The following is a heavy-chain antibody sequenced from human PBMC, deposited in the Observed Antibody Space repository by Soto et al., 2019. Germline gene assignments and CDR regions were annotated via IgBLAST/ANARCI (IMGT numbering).Heavy chain of an antibody. CDR2: IKSDGTVT. D-gene: IGHD3-3*01. Sequence: GGSLRLSCVVSGITFSTYRMHWVRQAPGKGLVWVSHIKSDGTVTHYTDSVRGRFIISRDNAKNTLFLQMNSLRAEDTAVYYSARENYDFWSGYYLDYWGQGTLVTVSS. CDR3: ARENYDFWSGYYLDY. CDR1: GITFSTYR. V-gene: IGHV3-74*01. J-gene: IGHJ4*02.